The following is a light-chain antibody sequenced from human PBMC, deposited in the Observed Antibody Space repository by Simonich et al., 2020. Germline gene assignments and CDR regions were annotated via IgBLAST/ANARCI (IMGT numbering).Light chain of an antibody. Sequence: AIRMTQSPSSLSASTGDRVTITCRASQGISSYLAWYQQKPGKAPKLLIYAASTLQRGVPTRFSGSGSVTDFTLTISCLQSEDFATYYCQQYYSYPPLTFGGGTKVEIK. V-gene: IGKV1-8*01. CDR2: AAS. CDR1: QGISSY. J-gene: IGKJ4*01. CDR3: QQYYSYPPLT.